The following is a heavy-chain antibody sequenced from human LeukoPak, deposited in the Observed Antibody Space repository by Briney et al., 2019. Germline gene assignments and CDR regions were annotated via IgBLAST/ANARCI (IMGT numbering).Heavy chain of an antibody. CDR1: GGSINTHY. J-gene: IGHJ4*02. D-gene: IGHD1-1*01. CDR3: ARESTKLTHPYFDY. CDR2: IYYTGST. Sequence: SETLSLTCTVSGGSINTHYWAWFRQPPGKGLEWIGYIYYTGSTSFNSSLKSRVSLSIDTSKNQFSLKVNSVTTADTAVYYCARESTKLTHPYFDYWGQGILVTVSS. V-gene: IGHV4-59*11.